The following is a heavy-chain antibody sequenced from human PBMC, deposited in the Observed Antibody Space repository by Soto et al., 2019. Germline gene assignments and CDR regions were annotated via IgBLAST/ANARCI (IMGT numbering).Heavy chain of an antibody. J-gene: IGHJ5*02. D-gene: IGHD6-13*01. V-gene: IGHV3-21*01. CDR3: TRDASRDSSARGWFDP. CDR1: GFTSRSFA. Sequence: GGSLRLSCAASGFTSRSFAMHWVRQAPGKGLESVTTISSNSAYIYYTDALRGRSTIPRDNAKHSLHRRLNSLRAEDTAVYYGTRDASRDSSARGWFDPWGPGTLVTVSS. CDR2: ISSNSAYI.